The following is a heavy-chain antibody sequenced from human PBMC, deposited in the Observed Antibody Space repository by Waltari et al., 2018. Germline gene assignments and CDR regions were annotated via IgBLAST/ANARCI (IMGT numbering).Heavy chain of an antibody. CDR1: GLTVSSNF. V-gene: IGHV3-53*02. Sequence: EVQLVETGGGSIQSGGSLRLSCAASGLTVSSNFMSWVRQAPGKGLEWVSVIYSGGGTDYADSVKGRFTISRDNSKNTMYLQMSSLRAEDTAVYYCARDHNGAALDYWGQGTLVTVSS. CDR3: ARDHNGAALDY. D-gene: IGHD2-8*01. J-gene: IGHJ4*02. CDR2: IYSGGGT.